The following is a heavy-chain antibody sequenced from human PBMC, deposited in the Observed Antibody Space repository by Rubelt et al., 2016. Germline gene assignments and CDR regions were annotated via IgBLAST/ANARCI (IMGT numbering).Heavy chain of an antibody. D-gene: IGHD6-13*01. CDR1: GYTFTSYY. V-gene: IGHV1-46*01. CDR2: INPGGGST. Sequence: QVQLVQSGAEVKKPGASVKVSCKASGYTFTSYYMHWVRQASGQGLAWMGVINPGGGSTSYAQKFQGRVTMTRDTSTSTVYMELSSLRSEDTAVYYCARNHYSSSWYLNPWGQGTLVTVSS. J-gene: IGHJ5*02. CDR3: ARNHYSSSWYLNP.